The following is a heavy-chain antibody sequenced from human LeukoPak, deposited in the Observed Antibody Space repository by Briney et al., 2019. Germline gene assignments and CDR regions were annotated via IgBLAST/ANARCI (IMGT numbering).Heavy chain of an antibody. CDR2: INPNSGGT. D-gene: IGHD3-10*01. Sequence: ASVKVSCKASGYTFTAYYMHWVRQAPGQGLEWMGWINPNSGGTNSSQKFQDRVTLTRDTSISTAYMELGSLRSDDTAIYYCARAYGSGSSYHPDYWGQGTLVAVSS. CDR3: ARAYGSGSSYHPDY. J-gene: IGHJ4*02. V-gene: IGHV1-2*02. CDR1: GYTFTAYY.